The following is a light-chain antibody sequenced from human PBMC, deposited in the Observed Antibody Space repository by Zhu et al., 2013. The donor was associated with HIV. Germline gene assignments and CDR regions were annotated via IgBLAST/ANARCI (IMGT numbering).Light chain of an antibody. Sequence: SYDLTQPPSVSVSPGQTANIPCSGDRLEHRSVSWYQQRPGQSPLLVIYQDSERPSGIPERFSGSNSGDTATLTISGTQAVDEADYYCQTWDSNTYVFGTGTKVSVL. CDR1: RLEHRS. CDR3: QTWDSNTYV. V-gene: IGLV3-1*01. J-gene: IGLJ1*01. CDR2: QDS.